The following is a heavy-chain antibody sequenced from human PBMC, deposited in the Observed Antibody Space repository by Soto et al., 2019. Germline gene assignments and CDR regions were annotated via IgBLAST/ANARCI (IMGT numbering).Heavy chain of an antibody. Sequence: QVQLQESGPGLVKPSQTLSLTCTVSGGSISSGDYYWSWIRQPPGKGLEWIGYLYYSGSTYYNPSLKSRVTISVDTSKNQFSLKLSSVTAADTAVYYCARYCSGGSCYSGGGMDVWGQGTTVTVSS. J-gene: IGHJ6*02. CDR1: GGSISSGDYY. V-gene: IGHV4-30-4*01. CDR2: LYYSGST. CDR3: ARYCSGGSCYSGGGMDV. D-gene: IGHD2-15*01.